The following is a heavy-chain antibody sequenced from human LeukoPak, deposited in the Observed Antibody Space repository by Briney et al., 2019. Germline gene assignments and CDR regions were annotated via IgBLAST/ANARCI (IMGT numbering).Heavy chain of an antibody. D-gene: IGHD5-18*01. Sequence: ASVTVSCKASGYSFSSQYIQWVRQAPGQGLAWMGIINPSGGSTNYAQKFQGRVTMTRDTSTTTVYMELSSLRSEDTAMYYCAREGNTFMATEYWGQGTLVTVSS. CDR1: GYSFSSQY. CDR3: AREGNTFMATEY. J-gene: IGHJ4*02. V-gene: IGHV1-46*01. CDR2: INPSGGST.